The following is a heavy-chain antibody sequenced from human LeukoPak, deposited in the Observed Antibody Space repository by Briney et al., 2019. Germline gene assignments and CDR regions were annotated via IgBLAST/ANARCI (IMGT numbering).Heavy chain of an antibody. CDR2: IKHDGTKK. CDR3: AREDRSCYYY. CDR1: GFSFSSYW. J-gene: IGHJ4*02. D-gene: IGHD2-15*01. Sequence: QSGGSLRLSCAASGFSFSSYWMAWLRQAPGKGLEWMASIKHDGTKKFYVDSVKGRFTISKDNSKNSLYLQMNSLRAEDTAVYYCAREDRSCYYYWGQGTLVTVSS. V-gene: IGHV3-7*03.